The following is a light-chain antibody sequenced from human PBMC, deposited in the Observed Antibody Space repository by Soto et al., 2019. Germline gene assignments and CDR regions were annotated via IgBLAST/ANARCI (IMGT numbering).Light chain of an antibody. Sequence: EIVMTQSPATLSVSPGERATLSCRASQSVSSNLAWYHQKPGQAPRLLIYGASTRATGIPARFSGSGSGTEFTLTISSLQSEDFAVYYCQQYNIWPHTFGQGTKLEIK. CDR2: GAS. CDR3: QQYNIWPHT. CDR1: QSVSSN. J-gene: IGKJ2*01. V-gene: IGKV3-15*01.